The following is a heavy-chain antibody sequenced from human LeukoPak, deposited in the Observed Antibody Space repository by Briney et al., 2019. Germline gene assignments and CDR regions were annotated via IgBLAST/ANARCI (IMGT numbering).Heavy chain of an antibody. CDR2: MNPNSGNT. Sequence: GASVKVPCKASGYTFTSYDINWVRQATGQGLEWMGWMNPNSGNTGYAQKFQGRVTMTRNTSISTACMELSSLRSEDTAVYYCARHNWNYVVEGFDPWGQGTLVTVSS. CDR3: ARHNWNYVVEGFDP. J-gene: IGHJ5*02. V-gene: IGHV1-8*01. D-gene: IGHD1-7*01. CDR1: GYTFTSYD.